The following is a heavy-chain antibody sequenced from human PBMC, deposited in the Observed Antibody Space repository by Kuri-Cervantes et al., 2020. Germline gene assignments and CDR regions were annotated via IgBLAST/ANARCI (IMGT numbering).Heavy chain of an antibody. CDR3: ARDYGVYSSGRIDY. Sequence: ASVKDSCKASGYTFTSYGISWVRQAPGQGLEWMGWISAYNGNTNYAQKLQGRVTMTTDTSTSTAYMELRSLRSDDTAVYYCARDYGVYSSGRIDYWGQGTLVTVSS. D-gene: IGHD6-19*01. V-gene: IGHV1-18*01. CDR1: GYTFTSYG. J-gene: IGHJ4*02. CDR2: ISAYNGNT.